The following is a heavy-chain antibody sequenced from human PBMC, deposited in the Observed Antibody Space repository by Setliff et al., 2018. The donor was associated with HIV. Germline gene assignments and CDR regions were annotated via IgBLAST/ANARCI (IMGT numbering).Heavy chain of an antibody. V-gene: IGHV1-8*02. CDR3: ARVPYRSAWFSGGHDAFDI. D-gene: IGHD6-19*01. CDR2: MNPNSGNT. J-gene: IGHJ3*02. Sequence: ASVKVSCKASGYTFSIYDINWVRQATGQGLQWMGWMNPNSGNTGYARKFQGRVTMTRNTSISTAYMELSSLISEDTAVYYCARVPYRSAWFSGGHDAFDIWGQGTLVTVSS. CDR1: GYTFSIYD.